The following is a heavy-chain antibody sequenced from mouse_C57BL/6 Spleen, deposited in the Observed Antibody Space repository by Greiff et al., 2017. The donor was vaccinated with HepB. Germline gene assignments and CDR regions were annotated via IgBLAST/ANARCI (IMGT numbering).Heavy chain of an antibody. CDR2: IYPRSGNT. V-gene: IGHV1-81*01. CDR3: ARSDGSSYAYAMDY. Sequence: VQLQQSGAELARPGASVKLSCKASGYTFTSYGISWVKQRTGQGLEWIGEIYPRSGNTYYNEKFKGKATLTADKSSSTAYMELRSLTSEDSAVYFCARSDGSSYAYAMDYWGQGTSVTVSS. D-gene: IGHD1-1*01. J-gene: IGHJ4*01. CDR1: GYTFTSYG.